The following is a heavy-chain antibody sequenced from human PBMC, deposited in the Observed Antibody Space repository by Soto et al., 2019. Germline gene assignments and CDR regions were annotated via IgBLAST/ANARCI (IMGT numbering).Heavy chain of an antibody. CDR1: GFTFSSYA. CDR3: ARDAPDSRPTDAYDI. V-gene: IGHV3-23*01. D-gene: IGHD4-17*01. J-gene: IGHJ3*02. Sequence: EVQVLESGGGLVQPGGSLRLSCAASGFTFSSYAMTWVRQAPGKGLEWVSTISGSGGRTYYAGSVKGRFTISRDDSKNTLYLQMNSLRAEDTAFYYCARDAPDSRPTDAYDIWGQGTMVTVSS. CDR2: ISGSGGRT.